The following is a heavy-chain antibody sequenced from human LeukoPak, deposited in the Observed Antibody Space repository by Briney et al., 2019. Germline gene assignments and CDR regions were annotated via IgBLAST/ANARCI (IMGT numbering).Heavy chain of an antibody. V-gene: IGHV3-74*03. J-gene: IGHJ4*02. CDR2: ISGDGSDI. Sequence: GGSLRLSCVASGFTFSGNWMDWVRQAPGKGLVWVSRISGDGSDITYADSVKGRFIISRDNARNTLYLQMNSLRVEDTAVYYCVSLGGITVTGPYDFDCWGQGTVVTVSS. CDR1: GFTFSGNW. D-gene: IGHD1-20*01. CDR3: VSLGGITVTGPYDFDC.